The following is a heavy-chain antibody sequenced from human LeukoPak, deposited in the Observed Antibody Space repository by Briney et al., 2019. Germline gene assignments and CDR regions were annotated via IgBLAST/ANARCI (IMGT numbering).Heavy chain of an antibody. CDR2: IIPIFGTA. D-gene: IGHD3-9*01. J-gene: IGHJ6*03. CDR1: GGTFSSYA. Sequence: VASVKVSCKASGGTFSSYAISWVRQAPGQGPEWMGGIIPIFGTANYAQKFQGRVTITTDESTSTAYMELSSLRSEDTAVYYCARARYDILTGLGKGNYYYYYMDVWGKGTTVPVSS. CDR3: ARARYDILTGLGKGNYYYYYMDV. V-gene: IGHV1-69*05.